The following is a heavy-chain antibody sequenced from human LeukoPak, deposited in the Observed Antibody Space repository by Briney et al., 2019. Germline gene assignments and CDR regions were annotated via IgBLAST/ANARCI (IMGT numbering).Heavy chain of an antibody. J-gene: IGHJ4*02. CDR3: ARESKIYDGDGYYHDS. CDR2: IYTTGGP. V-gene: IGHV4-4*07. D-gene: IGHD3-22*01. CDR1: GGSINNYY. Sequence: SETLSLTCTVSGGSINNYYWSWIRKTAGKELEWVGRIYTTGGPDYNPSLESRVSISVDTSKNQFSLNLRSVTAADTAVYYCARESKIYDGDGYYHDSWGQGTLITVSS.